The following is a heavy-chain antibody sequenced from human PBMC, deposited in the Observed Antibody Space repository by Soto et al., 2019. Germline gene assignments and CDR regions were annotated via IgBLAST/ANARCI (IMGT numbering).Heavy chain of an antibody. CDR2: IFSKDEK. D-gene: IGHD6-25*01. CDR3: ARITAAFDP. V-gene: IGHV2-26*01. CDR1: GLSLSNRRVG. Sequence: QVTLRESGPVLVKPTEPLTLTCTVSGLSLSNRRVGVTWIRQPPGKALEWLAHIFSKDEKSYNTSLKSRLTISKDISKSQVVLRMTNMDPVDTATYFCARITAAFDPWGQGTLVTVSS. J-gene: IGHJ5*02.